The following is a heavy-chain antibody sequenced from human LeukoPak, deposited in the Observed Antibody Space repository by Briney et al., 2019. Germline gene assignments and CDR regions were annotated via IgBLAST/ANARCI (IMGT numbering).Heavy chain of an antibody. J-gene: IGHJ4*02. V-gene: IGHV1-18*01. D-gene: IGHD3-22*01. Sequence: GASVKVSCKASGYTFTSYGINWVRQAPGQGLEWLGWIRAYNDDTNYAPKFQGRVIMTTDTCTNTAYMELRSLRSDDTAVYYCARDPLEYFDSSNHGHWGQGTLLTVSS. CDR3: ARDPLEYFDSSNHGH. CDR1: GYTFTSYG. CDR2: IRAYNDDT.